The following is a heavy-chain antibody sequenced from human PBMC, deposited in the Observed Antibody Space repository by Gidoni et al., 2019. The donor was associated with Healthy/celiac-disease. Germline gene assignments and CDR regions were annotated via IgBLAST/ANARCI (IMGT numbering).Heavy chain of an antibody. V-gene: IGHV1-58*02. Sequence: QMQLVHSGPAVKTPGPSVQVSFKASGFSSISTAMQWVRQARGQRLEWIVWIVVGSGNTNYAQKFQERVTITRDMSTSTAYMELSSLRAEDTAVYYCAASPYYYDSSGYFYWGQGTLVTVSS. CDR3: AASPYYYDSSGYFY. D-gene: IGHD3-22*01. CDR1: GFSSISTA. CDR2: IVVGSGNT. J-gene: IGHJ4*02.